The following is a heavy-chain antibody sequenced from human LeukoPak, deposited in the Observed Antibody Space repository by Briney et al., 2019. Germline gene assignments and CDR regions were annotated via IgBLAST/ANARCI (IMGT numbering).Heavy chain of an antibody. CDR1: GFTVSNYW. CDR3: GREDRIVLGNDALDI. J-gene: IGHJ3*02. V-gene: IGHV3-74*01. D-gene: IGHD2-8*01. Sequence: GGSLRLSCAASGFTVSNYWMSWVCQAPGKGLVWISRISGDGRTISYADSVKGRFTISRDNAKNTVSLQMNSLRGEDTAVYYCGREDRIVLGNDALDIWGQGTMVTVSS. CDR2: ISGDGRTI.